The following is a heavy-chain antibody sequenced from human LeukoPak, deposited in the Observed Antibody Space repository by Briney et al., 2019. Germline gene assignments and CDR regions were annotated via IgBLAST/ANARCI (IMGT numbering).Heavy chain of an antibody. CDR1: GFTFNSYA. J-gene: IGHJ4*02. CDR3: AKDPYDTSGYNYGPTGGVDY. V-gene: IGHV3-23*01. D-gene: IGHD3-22*01. Sequence: GGSLRLSCAASGFTFNSYAVSWVRQAPGKGLEWVSGITGSGGTTYYADSVKGRFTISRDNSKNTLYLQMNSLRAEDTAVYYCAKDPYDTSGYNYGPTGGVDYWGQGTLVTVSS. CDR2: ITGSGGTT.